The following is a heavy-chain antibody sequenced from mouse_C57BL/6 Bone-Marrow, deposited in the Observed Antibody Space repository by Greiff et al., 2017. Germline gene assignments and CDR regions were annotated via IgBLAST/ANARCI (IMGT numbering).Heavy chain of an antibody. CDR3: AREGAFFAY. Sequence: EVKVVESGGGLVKPGGSLKLSCAASGFSFSSYAMSWVRQPPEKRLEWVATISDGGSYPYYPDNVQGRFTISRDNAKNNLYLQMGHMKSKDTSMYYCAREGAFFAYWGQGTLVTVSA. CDR2: ISDGGSYP. CDR1: GFSFSSYA. V-gene: IGHV5-4*01. J-gene: IGHJ3*01.